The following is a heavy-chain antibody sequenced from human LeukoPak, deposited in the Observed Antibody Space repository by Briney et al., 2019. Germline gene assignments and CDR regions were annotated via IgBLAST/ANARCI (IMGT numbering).Heavy chain of an antibody. CDR2: IYYSGST. J-gene: IGHJ4*02. D-gene: IGHD3-22*01. CDR1: GGSISSGDYY. V-gene: IGHV4-30-4*01. Sequence: SGTLSLTCTVSGGSISSGDYYWSWIRQPPGKGLEWIGYIYYSGSTYYNPSLKSRVTISVDTSKNQFSLKLSSVTAADTAVYYCARKNDSSGYYYDYWGQGTLVTVSS. CDR3: ARKNDSSGYYYDY.